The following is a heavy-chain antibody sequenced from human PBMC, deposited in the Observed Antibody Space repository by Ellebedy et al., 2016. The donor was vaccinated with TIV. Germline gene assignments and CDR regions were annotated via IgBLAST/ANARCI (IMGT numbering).Heavy chain of an antibody. J-gene: IGHJ4*02. D-gene: IGHD2-15*01. V-gene: IGHV3-23*01. Sequence: GESLKISCAASGFTFSNSVMSWVRQAPGKGLEWVSSISGGVGNTYYADSVKGRFTISRDNSKNTLYLQMNSLRAEDTAVYYCAKGSGGSCYWEAYWGQGTLVTVSS. CDR2: ISGGVGNT. CDR3: AKGSGGSCYWEAY. CDR1: GFTFSNSV.